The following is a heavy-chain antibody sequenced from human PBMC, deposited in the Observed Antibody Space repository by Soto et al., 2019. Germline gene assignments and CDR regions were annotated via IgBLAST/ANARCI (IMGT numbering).Heavy chain of an antibody. CDR1: GYTFTSYA. Sequence: ASVEVSCKXSGYTFTSYAMHWVRQAPGQRLEWMGWINAGNGNTKYSQKFQGRVTITRDTSASTAYMELSSLRSEDTAVYYCARDSPDYYYGMDVWGQGTTVTVSS. V-gene: IGHV1-3*01. J-gene: IGHJ6*02. CDR2: INAGNGNT. CDR3: ARDSPDYYYGMDV.